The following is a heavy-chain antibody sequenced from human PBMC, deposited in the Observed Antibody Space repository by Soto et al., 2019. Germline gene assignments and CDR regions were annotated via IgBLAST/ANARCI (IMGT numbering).Heavy chain of an antibody. CDR1: GFTFSSYS. V-gene: IGHV3-21*01. D-gene: IGHD6-13*01. Sequence: GGSLRLSCAAAGFTFSSYSMNWVRQAPGKGLEWVSSISSSSSYIYYADSVKGRFTISRDNAKNSLYLQMNSLRAEDTAVYYCARDEAAAACIGERAFDIWGQGTMVTVSS. CDR2: ISSSSSYI. J-gene: IGHJ3*02. CDR3: ARDEAAAACIGERAFDI.